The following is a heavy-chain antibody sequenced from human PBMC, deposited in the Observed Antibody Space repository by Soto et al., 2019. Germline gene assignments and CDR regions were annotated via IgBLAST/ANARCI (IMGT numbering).Heavy chain of an antibody. CDR2: IYYSGST. Sequence: QVQLQESGPGLVKPSQTLSLTCTVSGGSISIGGYHWSWIRQHPGKGLEWIGYIYYSGSTYYNPSLKSRATISVDTSKNQFALRLSSVTAADTAVYYCARGTTGTTHTFDYWGQGALVTVSS. J-gene: IGHJ4*02. CDR3: ARGTTGTTHTFDY. V-gene: IGHV4-31*03. D-gene: IGHD1-1*01. CDR1: GGSISIGGYH.